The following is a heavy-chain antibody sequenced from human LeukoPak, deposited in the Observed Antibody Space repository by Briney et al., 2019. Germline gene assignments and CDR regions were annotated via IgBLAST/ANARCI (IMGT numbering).Heavy chain of an antibody. Sequence: SETLSLTCTVSGGSISSSSYYWGWIRQPPGKGLEWIGSIYYSGSTYYNPSLKSRVTISVDTPKNQFSLKLSSVTAADAAVYYCARDSAELRASSFDYWGQGTLVTVSS. V-gene: IGHV4-39*07. CDR1: GGSISSSSYY. D-gene: IGHD1-26*01. CDR3: ARDSAELRASSFDY. J-gene: IGHJ4*02. CDR2: IYYSGST.